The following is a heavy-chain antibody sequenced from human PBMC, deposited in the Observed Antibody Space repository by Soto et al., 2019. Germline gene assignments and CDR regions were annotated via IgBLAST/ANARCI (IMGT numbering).Heavy chain of an antibody. V-gene: IGHV3-7*01. CDR1: GFSFSSYW. Sequence: ESGGGLVQPGGPLRLSCAASGFSFSSYWMSWVRQAPGKGLEWVANIKQDGSEKYYVDSVNGRFTISRDNAKNSLYLQMNSLRAEDTAVYYCARVSYGSKPTRFDYWGQGTLVTVSS. J-gene: IGHJ4*02. CDR2: IKQDGSEK. D-gene: IGHD5-18*01. CDR3: ARVSYGSKPTRFDY.